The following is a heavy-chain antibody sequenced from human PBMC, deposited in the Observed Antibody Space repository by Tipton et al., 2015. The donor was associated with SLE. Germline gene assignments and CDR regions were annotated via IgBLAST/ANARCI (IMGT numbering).Heavy chain of an antibody. CDR3: ATGGDCDSSSCYWLLQVY. CDR2: INPHSGAT. Sequence: QLVQSGAEVKKPGASVKVSCKASGYTFSSYGISWVRQAPGRGLEWMGWINPHSGATDYAQNFQDRVTMTRDTSISTVYMDLSSLASDDTAVYYCATGGDCDSSSCYWLLQVYWGQGTLVTVSS. D-gene: IGHD2-2*01. CDR1: GYTFSSYG. V-gene: IGHV1-8*01. J-gene: IGHJ4*02.